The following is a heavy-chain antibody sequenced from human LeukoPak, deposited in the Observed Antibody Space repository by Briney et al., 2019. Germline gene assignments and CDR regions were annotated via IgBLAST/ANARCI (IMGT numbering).Heavy chain of an antibody. D-gene: IGHD3-22*01. J-gene: IGHJ4*02. CDR1: GFTFSSYA. Sequence: GSLRLSCAASGFTFSSYAMHWVRQAPGKGLEWVAVISYDGSNKYYADSVKGRFTISRDNSKNTLYLQMNSLRAEDTAVYYCARDFWVGYYDSSGYFDYWGQGTLVTVSS. V-gene: IGHV3-30-3*01. CDR2: ISYDGSNK. CDR3: ARDFWVGYYDSSGYFDY.